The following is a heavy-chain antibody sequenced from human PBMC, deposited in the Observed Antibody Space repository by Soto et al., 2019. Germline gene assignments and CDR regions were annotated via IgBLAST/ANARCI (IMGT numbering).Heavy chain of an antibody. CDR1: GFTFDDYT. CDR3: AKAQAPIIAAAGLNFDY. V-gene: IGHV3-43*01. D-gene: IGHD6-13*01. Sequence: GGSLRLSCAASGFTFDDYTMHWVRQAPGKGLEWVSLISWDGGSTYYADSVKGRFTISRDNSKNSLYLQMNSLRTEDTALYYCAKAQAPIIAAAGLNFDYWGQGTLVTVSS. CDR2: ISWDGGST. J-gene: IGHJ4*02.